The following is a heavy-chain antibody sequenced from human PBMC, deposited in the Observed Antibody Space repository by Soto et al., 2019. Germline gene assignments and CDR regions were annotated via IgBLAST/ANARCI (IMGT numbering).Heavy chain of an antibody. J-gene: IGHJ4*02. CDR1: GGSFTSNNW. V-gene: IGHV4-4*02. Sequence: QVQLQESGPGLVKASGTLSLTCAVSGGSFTSNNWWTWVRKPPGQGLEWIGEIYRTGSTNYNPSLKSRVTISLDKSENQFSLKVTSLTAADTAVYYCASRDPGTSVDYWGQGTLVTVSS. CDR3: ASRDPGTSVDY. D-gene: IGHD1-7*01. CDR2: IYRTGST.